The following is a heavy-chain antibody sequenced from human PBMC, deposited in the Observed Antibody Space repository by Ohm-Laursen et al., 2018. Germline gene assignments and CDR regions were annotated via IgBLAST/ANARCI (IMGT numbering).Heavy chain of an antibody. CDR2: FDPESGNT. D-gene: IGHD6-13*01. CDR1: GSTVTELS. CDR3: AKTSSWYAAGSNWFDP. V-gene: IGHV1-24*01. Sequence: ASVKVSCKVSGSTVTELSIHWVRQPPGKGLEWMGGFDPESGNTIYAHNFRGRVTLTEETSTHTADMEMTRLTSADTAVYYCAKTSSWYAAGSNWFDPWGQGTLVTVSS. J-gene: IGHJ5*02.